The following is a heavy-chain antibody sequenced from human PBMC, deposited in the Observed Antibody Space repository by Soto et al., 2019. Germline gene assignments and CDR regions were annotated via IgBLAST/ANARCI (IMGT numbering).Heavy chain of an antibody. CDR1: GFTFTYYY. V-gene: IGHV1-2*02. J-gene: IGHJ6*02. CDR2: INPNSGGT. CDR3: AKDKGPRYYHYGMDV. Sequence: SGKGCRKPSGFTFTYYYIHWVRQAPGQGLERMGWINPNSGGTNYAQKFQGRVTMTRDTSISTAYTELSSAYMELSRLRSDDTAIYYCAKDKGPRYYHYGMDVWGQGTTVTVSS.